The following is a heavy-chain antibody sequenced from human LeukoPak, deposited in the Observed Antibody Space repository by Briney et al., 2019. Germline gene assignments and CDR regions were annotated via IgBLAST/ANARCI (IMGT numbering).Heavy chain of an antibody. D-gene: IGHD3-22*01. V-gene: IGHV1-69*04. CDR1: GYTFTSFG. J-gene: IGHJ4*02. Sequence: SVKVSCKTSGYTFTSFGISWVRQAPGQGLEWMGRIIPILGIANYAQKFQGRVTITADKSTSTAYMELSSLRSEDTAVYYCARDGTYYYDSSGLSNFDYWGQGTLVTVSS. CDR3: ARDGTYYYDSSGLSNFDY. CDR2: IIPILGIA.